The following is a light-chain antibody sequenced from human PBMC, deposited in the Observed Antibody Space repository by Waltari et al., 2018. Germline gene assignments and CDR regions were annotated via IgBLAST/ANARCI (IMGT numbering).Light chain of an antibody. CDR3: QQYNNYPWT. J-gene: IGKJ1*01. CDR1: QSISTW. CDR2: KAS. V-gene: IGKV1-5*03. Sequence: DIQMTQSPSTLSASLGHRVTIPCRAIQSISTWLAWYQQKPGEAPNLLIYKASSLESGVPSRFSGSGSGSQFTLTISSLQPDDFATYYCQQYNNYPWTFGQGTKVEIK.